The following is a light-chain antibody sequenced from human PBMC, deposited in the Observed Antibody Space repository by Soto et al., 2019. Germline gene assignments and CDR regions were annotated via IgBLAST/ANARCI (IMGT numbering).Light chain of an antibody. Sequence: QSVLTQPPSVSAAPGQKVTISCSGSSSNIGNNYVSWYQQLPGTAPKLLIYENNKRPSGIPDRFSSSKSGTSATLGITGFHTGDEADYYCGTWDSSLSAGGVFGTGTKVT. J-gene: IGLJ1*01. CDR2: ENN. CDR1: SSNIGNNY. CDR3: GTWDSSLSAGGV. V-gene: IGLV1-51*02.